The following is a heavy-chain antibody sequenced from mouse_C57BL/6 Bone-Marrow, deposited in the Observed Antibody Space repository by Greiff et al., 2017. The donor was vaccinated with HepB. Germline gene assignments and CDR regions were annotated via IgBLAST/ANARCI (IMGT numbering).Heavy chain of an antibody. J-gene: IGHJ2*01. CDR2: IYPGDGDT. Sequence: VKLMESGPELVKPGASVKISCKASGYAFSSSWMNWVKHRPGKGLEWIGRIYPGDGDTNYNGKFKGKATLTADKSSSTAYMQLSSLTSEDSAVYFCAVYGNYDYWGQGTTLTVSS. D-gene: IGHD2-1*01. CDR1: GYAFSSSW. CDR3: AVYGNYDY. V-gene: IGHV1-82*01.